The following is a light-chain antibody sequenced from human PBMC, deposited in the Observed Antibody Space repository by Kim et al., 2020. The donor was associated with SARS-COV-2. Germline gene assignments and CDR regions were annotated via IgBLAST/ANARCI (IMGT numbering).Light chain of an antibody. V-gene: IGKV4-1*01. Sequence: ATINCKSSQSVLYSANNKNCVAWYQQNPGQPPKLVIHWASTRESGVPDRFSGSGSGTDFTLTIISLKAEDVAVYYCQQYYSSPLTFGQGTKVDIK. CDR3: QQYYSSPLT. CDR1: QSVLYSANNKNC. CDR2: WAS. J-gene: IGKJ1*01.